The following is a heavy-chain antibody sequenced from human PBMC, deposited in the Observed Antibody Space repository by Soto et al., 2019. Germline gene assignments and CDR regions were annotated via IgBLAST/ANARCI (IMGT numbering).Heavy chain of an antibody. Sequence: SETLSLTCTVSGGSISSSSYYWGWIRQPPGKGLEWIGSIYYSGSTYYNPSLKGRVTISVDTSKNQFSLKLSSVTAADTAVYYCASLPTTVTSDFDIWGQGTMVTVSS. CDR3: ASLPTTVTSDFDI. V-gene: IGHV4-39*01. CDR1: GGSISSSSYY. CDR2: IYYSGST. J-gene: IGHJ3*02. D-gene: IGHD4-17*01.